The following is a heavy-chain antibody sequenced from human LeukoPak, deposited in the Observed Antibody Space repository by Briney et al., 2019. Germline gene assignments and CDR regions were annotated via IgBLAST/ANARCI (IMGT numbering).Heavy chain of an antibody. CDR1: GFTFSSYA. CDR3: AKGPTTVITKNWFDP. Sequence: GGSLRLSCAASGFTFSSYAMSWVRQARGKRVEWVSIISGSGGSTYYADSVKGRFTISRDDAKNTLYLQMNSLRAEDTDVYYCAKGPTTVITKNWFDPWGQGTLVTVSS. D-gene: IGHD4-11*01. CDR2: ISGSGGST. J-gene: IGHJ5*02. V-gene: IGHV3-23*01.